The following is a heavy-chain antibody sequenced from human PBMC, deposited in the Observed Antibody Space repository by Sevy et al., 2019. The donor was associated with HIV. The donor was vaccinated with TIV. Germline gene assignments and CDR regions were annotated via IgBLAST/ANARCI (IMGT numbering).Heavy chain of an antibody. J-gene: IGHJ4*02. CDR2: IMPIFGSP. Sequence: ASVKVSYKASGGTFSNYAISWVRQAPGQGLEWMGVIMPIFGSPNYAQKFQGRVTITADESMSTAYMDLSSLRSEDTAVYYCARVTGTVTSLYFFDYWGQGTLVTVSS. CDR1: GGTFSNYA. V-gene: IGHV1-69*13. CDR3: ARVTGTVTSLYFFDY. D-gene: IGHD4-17*01.